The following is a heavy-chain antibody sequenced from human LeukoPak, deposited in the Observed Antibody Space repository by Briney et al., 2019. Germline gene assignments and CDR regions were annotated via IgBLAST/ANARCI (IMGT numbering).Heavy chain of an antibody. V-gene: IGHV4-61*02. D-gene: IGHD7-27*01. Sequence: NPSETLSLTCTVSGGSISGGNYYWTWIRQPAGKELEWIGRIHTSGNTNYNPSLESQVTISIDTSKNQFSLSLNSVTPADTAIYYCARDRAGDSFDIWGQGTMVTVSS. CDR1: GGSISGGNYY. J-gene: IGHJ3*02. CDR2: IHTSGNT. CDR3: ARDRAGDSFDI.